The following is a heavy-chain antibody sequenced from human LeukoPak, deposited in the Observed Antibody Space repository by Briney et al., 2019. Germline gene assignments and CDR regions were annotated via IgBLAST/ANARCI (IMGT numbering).Heavy chain of an antibody. CDR3: ARAGVVTHQRGNNWFDP. Sequence: SVMVSCKASGGTFSSYTISWVRHAPGQGLEWMGRIIAILGIANYAQKFQGRVTITADKSTLTAYMELSSLRPEDTAVYYCARAGVVTHQRGNNWFDPWGQGTLVTVSS. D-gene: IGHD2-2*01. CDR2: IIAILGIA. J-gene: IGHJ5*02. CDR1: GGTFSSYT. V-gene: IGHV1-69*02.